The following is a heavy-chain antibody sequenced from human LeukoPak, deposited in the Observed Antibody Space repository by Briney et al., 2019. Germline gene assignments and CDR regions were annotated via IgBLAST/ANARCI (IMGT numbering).Heavy chain of an antibody. V-gene: IGHV4-38-2*02. CDR1: GYSISTGYY. D-gene: IGHD3-10*01. CDR3: ASGLRGSGSYFDY. Sequence: PSETLSLTCTVSGYSISTGYYWDWIRQPPGKGLEWIGTFYHGGSTYYNPSLKSRVTISVDTSKNQFSLKLSSVTAADTAVYYCASGLRGSGSYFDYWGQGTLVTVSS. J-gene: IGHJ4*02. CDR2: FYHGGST.